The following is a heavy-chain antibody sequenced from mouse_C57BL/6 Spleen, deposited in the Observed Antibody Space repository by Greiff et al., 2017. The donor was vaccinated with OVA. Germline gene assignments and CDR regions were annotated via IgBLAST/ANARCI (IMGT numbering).Heavy chain of an antibody. CDR3: ARVTFYYGTIDY. Sequence: EVKLQESGPGLVKPSQSLSLTCSVTGYSITSGYYWNWIRQFPGNKLEWMGYISYDGSNNYNPSLKNRISITRDTSKNQFFLKLNSVTTEDTATYYCARVTFYYGTIDYWGQGTTLTVSS. V-gene: IGHV3-6*01. D-gene: IGHD2-1*01. J-gene: IGHJ2*01. CDR1: GYSITSGYY. CDR2: ISYDGSN.